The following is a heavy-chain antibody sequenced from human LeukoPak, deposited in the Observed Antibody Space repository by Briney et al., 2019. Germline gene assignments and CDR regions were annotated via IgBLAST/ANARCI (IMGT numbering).Heavy chain of an antibody. CDR3: AEGSYGYSYYYYGMDV. J-gene: IGHJ6*02. CDR2: IIPILGIA. V-gene: IGHV1-69*04. CDR1: GGTFSSYA. Sequence: SVKVSCKASGGTFSSYAISWVRQAPGQGLEWMGRIIPILGIANYAQKFQGRVTITADKSTSTAYMELSSLRSEDTAVYYCAEGSYGYSYYYYGMDVWGRGTTVTVSS. D-gene: IGHD5-18*01.